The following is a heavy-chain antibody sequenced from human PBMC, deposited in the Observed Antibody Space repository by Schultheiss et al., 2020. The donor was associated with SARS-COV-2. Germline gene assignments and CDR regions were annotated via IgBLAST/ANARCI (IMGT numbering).Heavy chain of an antibody. J-gene: IGHJ4*02. V-gene: IGHV1-46*01. Sequence: GGSLRLSCKASGYTFTSYYMHWVRQAPGQGLEWMGIINPSGGSTSYAQKFQGRVTMTRDTSTSTVYMELSSLRSEDTAVYYCARTIRITIFGVVQYFDYWGQGTLVTVSS. CDR2: INPSGGST. D-gene: IGHD3-3*01. CDR1: GYTFTSYY. CDR3: ARTIRITIFGVVQYFDY.